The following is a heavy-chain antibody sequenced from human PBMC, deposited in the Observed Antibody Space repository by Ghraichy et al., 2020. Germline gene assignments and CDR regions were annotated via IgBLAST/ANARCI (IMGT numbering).Heavy chain of an antibody. CDR1: GFSFNNYW. V-gene: IGHV3-74*03. J-gene: IGHJ4*02. CDR3: AREYCRGGRCYFGTGGSHFDY. Sequence: GESLNISCAASGFSFNNYWMHWVRQAPGKGLVWVSRINSDGRDTTYADSVKGRFTISRDNARSTLYLQMNSLRAEDTAVYYCAREYCRGGRCYFGTGGSHFDYWGQGTLVTVSS. D-gene: IGHD2-15*01. CDR2: INSDGRDT.